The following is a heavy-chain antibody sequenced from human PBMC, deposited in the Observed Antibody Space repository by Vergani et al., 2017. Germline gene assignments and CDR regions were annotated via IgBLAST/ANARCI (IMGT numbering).Heavy chain of an antibody. D-gene: IGHD4-11*01. V-gene: IGHV1-69*12. Sequence: QVQLVQSGAEVKKPGSSVKVSCKASGDTFSSYSINWVRQAPGQGLEWMGAIIPFFGTANYAQQFQGRVAFTADDSTTTAYMELTSLRSEDTAVYFCARADYSDSLLDYWGQGTQVTVSS. CDR1: GDTFSSYS. J-gene: IGHJ4*02. CDR2: IIPFFGTA. CDR3: ARADYSDSLLDY.